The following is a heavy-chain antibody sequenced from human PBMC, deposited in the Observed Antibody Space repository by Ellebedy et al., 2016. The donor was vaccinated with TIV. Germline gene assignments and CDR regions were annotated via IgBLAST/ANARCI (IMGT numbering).Heavy chain of an antibody. D-gene: IGHD3-22*01. CDR3: ARKWPRSGYPEDY. CDR1: GGSISSYY. CDR2: IYSSGST. J-gene: IGHJ4*01. Sequence: MPSETLSLTCTVSGGSISSYYWSWIRQPPGKGLEWIGYIYSSGSTNYNPSLKSRVTISVDTSKNQFSLKLSSVTAADTAVYYCARKWPRSGYPEDYWGQGTLVTVSS. V-gene: IGHV4-59*12.